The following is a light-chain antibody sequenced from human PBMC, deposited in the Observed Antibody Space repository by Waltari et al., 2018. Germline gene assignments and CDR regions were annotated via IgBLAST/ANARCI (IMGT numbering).Light chain of an antibody. V-gene: IGKV1-8*01. J-gene: IGKJ1*01. CDR1: QGISSY. Sequence: AFRMTKSPSSFSASTGDRVTIPCRASQGISSYLAWYQQKPGKAPKLLIYAASTLQSGVPSRFSGSGSGTDFTLTISCLQSEDFATYYCQQYYSYPPWTFGQGTKVEIK. CDR2: AAS. CDR3: QQYYSYPPWT.